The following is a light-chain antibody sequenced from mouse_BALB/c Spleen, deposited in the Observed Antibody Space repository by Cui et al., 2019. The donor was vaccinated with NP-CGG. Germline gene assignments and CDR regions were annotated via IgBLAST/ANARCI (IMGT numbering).Light chain of an antibody. CDR2: GTN. CDR3: VLWYSNHWV. V-gene: IGLV1*01. J-gene: IGLJ1*01. CDR1: TGAVTTSNY. Sequence: QAVVPQESALTTSPGETVTLTCRSNTGAVTTSNYANWVQEKPDHLFTGLIGGTNNRAPGVPARFSGSLIGDKAALTITGAQTEDEAIYFCVLWYSNHWVFGGGTKLTVL.